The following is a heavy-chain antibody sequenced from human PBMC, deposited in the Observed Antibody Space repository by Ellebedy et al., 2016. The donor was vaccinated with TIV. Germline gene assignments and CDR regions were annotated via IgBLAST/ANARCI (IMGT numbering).Heavy chain of an antibody. CDR3: ARGGAYWYFDL. J-gene: IGHJ2*01. V-gene: IGHV3-7*01. CDR2: INEHGSET. CDR1: KFTFSDYW. D-gene: IGHD4/OR15-4a*01. Sequence: GGSLRLSCAASKFTFSDYWMSWVRQTPGKGLEWVANINEHGSETYHVDSLKGRFTISRDNAKNSLYLQMNSLRAEDTAVYYCARGGAYWYFDLWGRGSLVTVSS.